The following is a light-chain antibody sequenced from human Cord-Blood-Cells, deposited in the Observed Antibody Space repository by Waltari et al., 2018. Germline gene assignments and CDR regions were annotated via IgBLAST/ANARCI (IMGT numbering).Light chain of an antibody. V-gene: IGLV2-8*01. J-gene: IGLJ2*01. Sequence: QSALTQPPSASGSPGQSVTISCTGTSSDVGGYNYVSWYQQHPGKAPQLMIYEVSKRPSGVPDRFSGSKSGNTASLTVSGLQAEDEDDYYCRSYAGSKVFGGGTKLTVL. CDR2: EVS. CDR3: RSYAGSKV. CDR1: SSDVGGYNY.